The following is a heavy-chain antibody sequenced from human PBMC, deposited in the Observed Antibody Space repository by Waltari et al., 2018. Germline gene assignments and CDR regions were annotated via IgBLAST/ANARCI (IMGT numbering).Heavy chain of an antibody. CDR2: IRADGDYT. D-gene: IGHD3-10*01. V-gene: IGHV3-74*01. J-gene: IGHJ4*02. CDR1: GFTFSSSW. Sequence: EVQLVESGGGLVQPGGSLRLSCAVSGFTFSSSWMHWVRQAPGKGLVWVSRIRADGDYTSYADSVKCRVTISRDNAKSTLYLQMNSLTAEDTAIYYCSTYTDVTFGDHWGQGALVTVSS. CDR3: STYTDVTFGDH.